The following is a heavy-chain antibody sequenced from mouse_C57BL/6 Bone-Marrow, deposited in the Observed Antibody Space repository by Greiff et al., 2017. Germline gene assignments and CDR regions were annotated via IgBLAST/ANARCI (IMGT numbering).Heavy chain of an antibody. J-gene: IGHJ3*01. Sequence: VQLKQSGAELVRPGSSVKMSCKTSGYTFTSYGINWVKQRSGQGLEWIGYIYIGSGYTEYNEKFKGKATLTSDTSSSTAYMQLSSLTSEDSAIXFYARTASWDYWFAYWGQGTLVTVSA. V-gene: IGHV1-58*01. CDR2: IYIGSGYT. CDR3: ARTASWDYWFAY. CDR1: GYTFTSYG. D-gene: IGHD4-1*01.